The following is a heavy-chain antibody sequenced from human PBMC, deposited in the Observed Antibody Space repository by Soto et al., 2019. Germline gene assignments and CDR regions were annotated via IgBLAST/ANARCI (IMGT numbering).Heavy chain of an antibody. CDR3: AKGSPYYDILTAYYH. V-gene: IGHV3-23*01. Sequence: GGSLRLSCAASGFTFSSYAMSWVRQTPGKGLEWVSGISGSGGSTYYADSVKGRFTISRDNSKNTLYLQMNSLRAEDTAVYYCAKGSPYYDILTAYYHWGQGTLVTVSS. CDR2: ISGSGGST. CDR1: GFTFSSYA. D-gene: IGHD3-9*01. J-gene: IGHJ5*02.